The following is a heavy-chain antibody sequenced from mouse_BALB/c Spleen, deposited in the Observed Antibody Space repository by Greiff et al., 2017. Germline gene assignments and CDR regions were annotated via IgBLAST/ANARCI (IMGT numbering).Heavy chain of an antibody. CDR1: GYTFTSYW. V-gene: IGHV1-5*01. CDR2: IYPGNSDT. CDR3: TRGRTTVVDYFDY. J-gene: IGHJ2*01. D-gene: IGHD1-1*01. Sequence: VQLQQSGTVLARPGASVKMSCKASGYTFTSYWMHWVKQRPGQGLEWIGAIYPGNSDTSYNQKFKGKAKLTAVTSTSTAYMELSSLTNEDSAVYYCTRGRTTVVDYFDYWGQGTTLTVSS.